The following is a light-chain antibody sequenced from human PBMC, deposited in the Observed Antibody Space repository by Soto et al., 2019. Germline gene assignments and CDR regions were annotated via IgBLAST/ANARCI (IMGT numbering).Light chain of an antibody. CDR1: QGVRTN. J-gene: IGKJ2*01. CDR3: QQSETWPHT. CDR2: GAS. Sequence: EIVMTQSPATLSVSPGERATLSCRPSQGVRTNLAWYQQKPDQAPRPLIYGASTRATDIPARFSGSGSGTEFTLTISSLQSEDFGVYYCQQSETWPHTFGQGTKLEIK. V-gene: IGKV3-15*01.